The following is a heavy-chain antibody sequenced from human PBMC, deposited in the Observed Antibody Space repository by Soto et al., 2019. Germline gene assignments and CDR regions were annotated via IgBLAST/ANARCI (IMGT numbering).Heavy chain of an antibody. D-gene: IGHD3-3*01. J-gene: IGHJ6*02. CDR3: ARDLREYDFWSGSPPTKYGMDV. CDR1: GYTFTSYG. Sequence: ASVKVSCKASGYTFTSYGISWVRQAPGQGLEWMGWISAYNGNTNYAQKLQGRVTMTTDTSTSTAYMELRSLRSDDTAVYYCARDLREYDFWSGSPPTKYGMDVWGQGTTVTVS. CDR2: ISAYNGNT. V-gene: IGHV1-18*04.